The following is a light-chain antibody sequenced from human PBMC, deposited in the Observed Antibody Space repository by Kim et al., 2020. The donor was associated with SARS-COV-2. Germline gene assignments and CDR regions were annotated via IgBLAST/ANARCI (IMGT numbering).Light chain of an antibody. J-gene: IGLJ2*01. V-gene: IGLV3-19*01. CDR1: GLRSYD. CDR2: GKN. Sequence: ALGQTGRMTWQGNGLRSYDASWCQQKPGQAPVLVIYGKNNRPAGGPDRFSGCSSGNTASLTITGAQAEDEGDYYCNSRDSSGIHVVFGGGTQLTVL. CDR3: NSRDSSGIHVV.